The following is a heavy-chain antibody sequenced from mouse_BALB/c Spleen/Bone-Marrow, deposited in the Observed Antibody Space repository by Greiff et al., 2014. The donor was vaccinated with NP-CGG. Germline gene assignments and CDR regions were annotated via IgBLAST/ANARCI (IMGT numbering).Heavy chain of an antibody. CDR1: GYTFTTYV. Sequence: EVQLQQSGPERVKPGASVKMSCKASGYTFTTYVMHWVKQRPGQGLEWIGYINPYNDGTKYNEKFKGKATMTSDKSSSTAYMELSSLSSEVSAVYYCARHYYDYDCYAFDYWGQGTSVTVSS. CDR2: INPYNDGT. D-gene: IGHD2-4*01. CDR3: ARHYYDYDCYAFDY. V-gene: IGHV1-14*01. J-gene: IGHJ4*01.